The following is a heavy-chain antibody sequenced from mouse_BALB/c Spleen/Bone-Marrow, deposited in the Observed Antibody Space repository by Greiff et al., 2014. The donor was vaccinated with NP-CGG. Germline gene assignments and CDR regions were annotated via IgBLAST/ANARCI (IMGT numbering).Heavy chain of an antibody. Sequence: QVQLKEAGAELAKPGASVKMSCKGSGYTFTSYWMHWGKKRPGQGLEWIGYINPSTGYTEYNQKFKDKATLTADKSSSTAYMQLSSLTSEDSAVYYCAREGYYGSPFAYWGQGTLVTVSA. CDR3: AREGYYGSPFAY. V-gene: IGHV1-7*01. CDR2: INPSTGYT. CDR1: GYTFTSYW. D-gene: IGHD1-1*01. J-gene: IGHJ3*01.